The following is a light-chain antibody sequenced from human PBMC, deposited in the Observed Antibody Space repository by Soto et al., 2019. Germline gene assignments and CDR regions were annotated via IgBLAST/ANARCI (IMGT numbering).Light chain of an antibody. CDR2: GAS. CDR3: QEYNKWPPLT. CDR1: QSVSGN. J-gene: IGKJ4*01. V-gene: IGKV3-15*01. Sequence: EIVLTQSPATLSVSPGERATLSCRASQSVSGNLAWYQQKPGQAPRLLIHGASNRATGIPARFSRSGYVTEFTLTISSLQSEEFAVYYCQEYNKWPPLTFGGGTKVEIK.